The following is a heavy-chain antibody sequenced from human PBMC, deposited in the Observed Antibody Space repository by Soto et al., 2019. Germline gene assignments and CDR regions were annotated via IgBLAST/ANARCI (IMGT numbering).Heavy chain of an antibody. CDR3: ARGYQEGIVVVPADSDY. CDR1: GFTFSSYS. D-gene: IGHD2-2*01. J-gene: IGHJ4*02. V-gene: IGHV3-21*01. Sequence: GGSLRLSCAASGFTFSSYSMNWVRQAPGKGLEWVSSISSSSSYIYYAGSVKGRFTISRDNAKSSLYLQMNSLRAEDTAVYYCARGYQEGIVVVPADSDYWGQGTLVTVSS. CDR2: ISSSSSYI.